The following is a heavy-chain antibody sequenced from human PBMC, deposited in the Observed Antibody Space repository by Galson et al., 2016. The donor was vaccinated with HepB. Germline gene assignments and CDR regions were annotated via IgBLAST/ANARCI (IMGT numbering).Heavy chain of an antibody. Sequence: SVKVSCKASEYTFTAYYLHWVRQAPGQGLEWMGWINPHSGATNYAKKFQGRVTMTRDTSISTASVELRSLRSDDTASYYCAKDQCSGGDCFPTFDNWGQGTLVIVSS. V-gene: IGHV1-2*02. D-gene: IGHD2-21*02. CDR3: AKDQCSGGDCFPTFDN. J-gene: IGHJ4*02. CDR1: EYTFTAYY. CDR2: INPHSGAT.